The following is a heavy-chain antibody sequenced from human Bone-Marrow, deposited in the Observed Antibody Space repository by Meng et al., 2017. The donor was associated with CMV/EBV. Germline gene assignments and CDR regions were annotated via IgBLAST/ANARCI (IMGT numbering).Heavy chain of an antibody. J-gene: IGHJ6*02. CDR3: AREGSDSSSWYHLYYYYGMDV. CDR1: GYTFTSYD. V-gene: IGHV1-8*01. Sequence: ASVKVSCKASGYTFTSYDINWVRQATGQGLEWMGWMNPNSGNTGYAQKFQGRVTMTRNTSISTAYMGLSSLRSEDTAVYYCAREGSDSSSWYHLYYYYGMDVWGQGTTVTVSS. D-gene: IGHD6-13*01. CDR2: MNPNSGNT.